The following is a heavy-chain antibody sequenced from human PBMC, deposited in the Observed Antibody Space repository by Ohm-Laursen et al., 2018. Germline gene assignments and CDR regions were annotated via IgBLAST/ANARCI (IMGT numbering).Heavy chain of an antibody. CDR1: GGSISSYY. Sequence: GTLSLTCTVSGGSISSYYWSWIRQPPGKGLERIGYIYSSGTTNYNPSLKSRFTISVDTSKNQFSLKLSPLTAADTAVYYCARHSHYYDSSGYHWYFDLWGRGNLVTVSS. V-gene: IGHV4-59*08. D-gene: IGHD3-22*01. J-gene: IGHJ2*01. CDR2: IYSSGTT. CDR3: ARHSHYYDSSGYHWYFDL.